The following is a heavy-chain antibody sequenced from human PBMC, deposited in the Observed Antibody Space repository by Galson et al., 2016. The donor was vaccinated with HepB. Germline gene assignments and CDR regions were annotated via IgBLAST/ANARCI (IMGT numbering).Heavy chain of an antibody. CDR2: ISYSGGT. CDR3: ARDMVQGRQRGLDA. V-gene: IGHV4-31*03. D-gene: IGHD3-10*01. CDR1: GGSISSVAYY. J-gene: IGHJ6*02. Sequence: TLSLTCTVSGGSISSVAYYWSWVRQHPVNGLEWIGYISYSGGTYYNPSLRSRVTMSADTSKNEFSLKLSSVTAADTAVYYCARDMVQGRQRGLDAWGQGTTVTVSS.